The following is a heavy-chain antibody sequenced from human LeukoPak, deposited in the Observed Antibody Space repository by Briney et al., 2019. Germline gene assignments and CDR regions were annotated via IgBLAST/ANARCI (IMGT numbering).Heavy chain of an antibody. Sequence: PSETLSLTCTVSGYSISSGFYWGWIRQPPGKGLEWIGNIHYSGSTSYNPSLKSRVTISVDTSKNQFSLKLSSVTAADTAVYYCAREMATTYYFDYWGQGTLVTVSS. J-gene: IGHJ4*02. V-gene: IGHV4-38-2*02. CDR1: GYSISSGFY. D-gene: IGHD5-24*01. CDR3: AREMATTYYFDY. CDR2: IHYSGST.